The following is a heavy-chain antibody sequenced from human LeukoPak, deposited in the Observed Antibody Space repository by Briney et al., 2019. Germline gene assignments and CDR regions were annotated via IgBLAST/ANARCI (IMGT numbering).Heavy chain of an antibody. D-gene: IGHD3-10*01. CDR2: ISGSGGST. J-gene: IGHJ4*02. Sequence: AGGSLRLSCAASGFTFSSYAMSWVRQAPGKGLEWVSAISGSGGSTYYADSVKGRFTISRDNSKNTLYLQMNSLRAEDTAVYYCAKVLYGSGSMDYWGQGTLVTVSS. CDR3: AKVLYGSGSMDY. V-gene: IGHV3-23*01. CDR1: GFTFSSYA.